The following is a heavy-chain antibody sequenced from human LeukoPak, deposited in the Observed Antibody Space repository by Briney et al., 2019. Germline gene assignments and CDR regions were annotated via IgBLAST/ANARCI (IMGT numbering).Heavy chain of an antibody. V-gene: IGHV4-61*02. J-gene: IGHJ4*02. CDR3: AAQVGATRY. Sequence: PSQTLSLTCTVSGGSISSGSYYWSWIRQPAGKGLEWIGRIYTSGSTYYNPSLKSRVTISVDTSKNQFSLKLSSVTAADTAVYYCAAQVGATRYWGQGTLVTVSS. CDR1: GGSISSGSYY. CDR2: IYTSGST. D-gene: IGHD1-26*01.